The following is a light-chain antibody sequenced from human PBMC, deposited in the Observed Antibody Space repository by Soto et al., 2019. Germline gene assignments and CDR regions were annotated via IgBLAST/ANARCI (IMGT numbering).Light chain of an antibody. V-gene: IGKV3-20*01. CDR1: QSVSSN. J-gene: IGKJ4*01. CDR3: QQYGSSPLT. CDR2: GAS. Sequence: EIVMTQSPATLSVSPGERATLSCRASQSVSSNLAWYQQKPGQAPRLLIYGASARATGVSVRFSGSGSGTDFTLTISRLEPEDFAVYYCQQYGSSPLTFGRGTKVDIK.